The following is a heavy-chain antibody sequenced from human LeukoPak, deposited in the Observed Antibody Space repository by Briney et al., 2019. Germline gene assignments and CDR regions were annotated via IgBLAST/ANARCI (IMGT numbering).Heavy chain of an antibody. J-gene: IGHJ6*02. Sequence: GASLRLSCAASAFTVTINYMSWVRHAPGEGLGWVSDMYSGGSTYYADSVKGRFTISRDNSKNTLYLQMNSLRAEDTAVYYCARDGVGSGSTYYYYGMDVWGQGTTVTVSS. D-gene: IGHD3-10*01. CDR3: ARDGVGSGSTYYYYGMDV. CDR1: AFTVTINY. CDR2: MYSGGST. V-gene: IGHV3-66*01.